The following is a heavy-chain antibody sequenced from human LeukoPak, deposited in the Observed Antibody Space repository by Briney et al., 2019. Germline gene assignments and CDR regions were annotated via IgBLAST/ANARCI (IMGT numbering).Heavy chain of an antibody. CDR2: IYYSGST. V-gene: IGHV4-59*01. Sequence: SETLPLTCTVSGGSISNYYWSWIRQPPGKGLEWIGYIYYSGSTNYNPSLKSRVTISVDTSKNQFSLKLSSMTAADTAVYYCARTTGYSSGWYLFDPWGQGTLVTVSS. J-gene: IGHJ5*02. D-gene: IGHD6-19*01. CDR1: GGSISNYY. CDR3: ARTTGYSSGWYLFDP.